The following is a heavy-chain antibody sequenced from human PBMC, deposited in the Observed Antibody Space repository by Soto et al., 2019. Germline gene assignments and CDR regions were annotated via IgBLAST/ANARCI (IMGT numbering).Heavy chain of an antibody. V-gene: IGHV4-59*08. CDR3: ARRRDYFDY. CDR2: IYYSGST. J-gene: IGHJ4*02. CDR1: GGSISSYY. Sequence: SETLSLTCTVSGGSISSYYWSWIRQPPGKGLEWIGYIYYSGSTNYNPSLKSRVTISVDTSKNQFSLKLSSVTAADTAVYYCARRRDYFDYWGQGTLVTVSS.